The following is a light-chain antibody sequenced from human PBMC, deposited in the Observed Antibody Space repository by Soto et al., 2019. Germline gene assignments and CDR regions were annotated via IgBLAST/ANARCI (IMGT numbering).Light chain of an antibody. J-gene: IGKJ1*01. CDR3: QNYNSAPRT. Sequence: DIQMTQSPSSLSASVGDRVTITCRASQGITNYLARYQQKPGKVPKLLIYAASTLQSGVPSRFSGSGSGTDFTLAISSLQPEDVATYYCQNYNSAPRTFGQGTKVEIK. V-gene: IGKV1-27*01. CDR2: AAS. CDR1: QGITNY.